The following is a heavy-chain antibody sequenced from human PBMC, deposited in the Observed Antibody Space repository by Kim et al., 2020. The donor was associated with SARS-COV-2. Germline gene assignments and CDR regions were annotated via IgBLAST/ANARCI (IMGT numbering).Heavy chain of an antibody. CDR1: GGTFSSYA. CDR3: ARVPCLARGTSWYYAQFGWSDP. CDR2: IIPIFGTA. V-gene: IGHV1-69*13. Sequence: SVKVSCKASGGTFSSYAINWVRQAPGQGLEWMGGIIPIFGTANYAQKFQGRVTITADESTSTAYMELSSLRSEDTAVYYCARVPCLARGTSWYYAQFGWSDPCGQGTPVTVSS. J-gene: IGHJ5*02. D-gene: IGHD2-2*01.